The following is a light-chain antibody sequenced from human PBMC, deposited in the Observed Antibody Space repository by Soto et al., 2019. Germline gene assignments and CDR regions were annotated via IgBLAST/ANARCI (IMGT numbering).Light chain of an antibody. J-gene: IGKJ5*01. CDR3: QQRSDWPIT. V-gene: IGKV3-11*01. CDR2: AAS. Sequence: EIVLTQSPASLSLYPGVRATLSCRASQSVDSHLVWYKQKPGQAPRLLLFAASNRPTGIPVRFSGCGAGTDFTFAVNRLEPDDFAVYYCQQRSDWPITFGQGTRLEIK. CDR1: QSVDSH.